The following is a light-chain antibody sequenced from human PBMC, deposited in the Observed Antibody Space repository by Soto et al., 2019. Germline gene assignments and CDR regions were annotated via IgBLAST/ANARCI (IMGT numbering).Light chain of an antibody. J-gene: IGKJ5*01. CDR2: DAS. CDR1: QSVSSY. Sequence: EIVLTQSPATLASSKGERATLSCRASQSVSSYLAWYQQKPGQAPRLLISDASNRATGIPARFSGSGSGTDFTLSISSLEPEDFAVYYCQQDNNWLITFGQGTRLEIK. CDR3: QQDNNWLIT. V-gene: IGKV3-11*01.